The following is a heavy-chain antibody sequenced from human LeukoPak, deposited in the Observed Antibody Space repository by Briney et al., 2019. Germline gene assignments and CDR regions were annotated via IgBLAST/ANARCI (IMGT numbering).Heavy chain of an antibody. D-gene: IGHD6-19*01. Sequence: GGSLRLSCAASGFTFSSYAMSWVRQAPGKGLEWVANMYQDGSEKYYVDSVKGRFTISRDNAKNSLYLQMNSLRAEDTAVYYCATPGPTYSSGWYVVDYWGQGTLVTVSS. J-gene: IGHJ4*02. CDR2: MYQDGSEK. CDR3: ATPGPTYSSGWYVVDY. V-gene: IGHV3-7*01. CDR1: GFTFSSYA.